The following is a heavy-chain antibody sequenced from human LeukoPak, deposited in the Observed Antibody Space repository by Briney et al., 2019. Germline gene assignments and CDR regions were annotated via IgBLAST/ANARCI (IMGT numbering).Heavy chain of an antibody. Sequence: SETLSLTCTVSGGSISSSSYYWGWIRQPPGKGLEWIGSIYYSGSTYYNPSLKSRVTMSIDTSKTQFSLKLSSVTAADTAVYYCARGSLGYLVPFQHWGQGTLVTVSS. D-gene: IGHD6-6*01. CDR2: IYYSGST. J-gene: IGHJ1*01. V-gene: IGHV4-39*07. CDR3: ARGSLGYLVPFQH. CDR1: GGSISSSSYY.